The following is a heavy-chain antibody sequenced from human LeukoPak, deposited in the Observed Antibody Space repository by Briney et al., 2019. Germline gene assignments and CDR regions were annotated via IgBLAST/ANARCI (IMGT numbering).Heavy chain of an antibody. CDR1: GFTFSSYA. J-gene: IGHJ4*02. CDR2: ISGSGGST. V-gene: IGHV3-23*01. D-gene: IGHD4-17*01. Sequence: GGSLRLSCAASGFTFSSYAMSWVRQAPGKGLEWVSTISGSGGSTYYADSVKGRFTISRDNSKNTLYMQMNRLRAEDTAVYYCAKQHDYGDPFGYWGQGTLVTVSS. CDR3: AKQHDYGDPFGY.